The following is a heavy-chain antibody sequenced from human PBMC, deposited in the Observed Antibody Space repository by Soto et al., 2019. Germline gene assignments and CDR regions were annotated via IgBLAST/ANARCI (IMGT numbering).Heavy chain of an antibody. Sequence: PSETLSLTCTVSGGSISSCPYSWGWIRQPPGKGLEWIGTFYYSGSTYYNPSLESRVTISVDTSKNQFSLKVSSVTAADTAVYYCARLGGYCTITSCYGYYGMDVWGQGTMVTVSS. D-gene: IGHD2-2*01. CDR3: ARLGGYCTITSCYGYYGMDV. J-gene: IGHJ6*02. CDR2: FYYSGST. V-gene: IGHV4-39*01. CDR1: GGSISSCPYS.